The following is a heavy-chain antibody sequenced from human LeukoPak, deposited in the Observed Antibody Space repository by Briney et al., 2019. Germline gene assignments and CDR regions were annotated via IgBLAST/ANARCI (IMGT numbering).Heavy chain of an antibody. D-gene: IGHD5-18*01. CDR1: GYSFTSYW. CDR3: ARRGVDTTKNNWFDP. CDR2: IYPGDSDT. Sequence: GEFLKISCKGSGYSFTSYWIGWVRQMPGKGLEWMGIIYPGDSDTRYSPSFQGQVTISADKSISTAYLQWSSLKASDTAMYYCARRGVDTTKNNWFDPWGQGTLVTVSS. V-gene: IGHV5-51*01. J-gene: IGHJ5*02.